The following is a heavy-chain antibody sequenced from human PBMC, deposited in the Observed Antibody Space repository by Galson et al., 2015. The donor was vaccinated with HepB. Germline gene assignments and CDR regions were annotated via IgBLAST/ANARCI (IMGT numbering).Heavy chain of an antibody. CDR3: ARDRPPGIAAAGSFQH. J-gene: IGHJ1*01. Sequence: SLRLSCAASGFTFSSYGMHWVRQAPGKGLEWVAVISYDGSNKYYADSVKGRFTISRDNSKNTLYLQMNSLTAEDTAVYYCARDRPPGIAAAGSFQHWGQGTLVTVSS. CDR1: GFTFSSYG. D-gene: IGHD6-13*01. CDR2: ISYDGSNK. V-gene: IGHV3-30*03.